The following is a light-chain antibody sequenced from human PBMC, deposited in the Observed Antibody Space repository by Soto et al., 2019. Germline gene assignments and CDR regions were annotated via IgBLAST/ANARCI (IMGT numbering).Light chain of an antibody. J-gene: IGKJ5*01. Sequence: EIVLTQSPGTLSLSPGERATLPYRASQSVKSSYLAWYQHKPGQALRLLIYGTSSRATGIPDRFSGSGSGTDFTLTISRLEPEDFAVYYCQQYGSSITFGQGTRLEIK. V-gene: IGKV3-20*01. CDR3: QQYGSSIT. CDR2: GTS. CDR1: QSVKSSY.